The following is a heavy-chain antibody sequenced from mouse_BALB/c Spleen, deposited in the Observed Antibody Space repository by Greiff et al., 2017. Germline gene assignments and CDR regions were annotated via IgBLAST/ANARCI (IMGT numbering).Heavy chain of an antibody. CDR3: ARTSTGTLYAMDY. Sequence: EVQLQESGPGLVKPSQSLSLTCTVTGYSITSDYAWNWIRQFPGNKLEWMGYISYSGSTSYNPSLKSRISITRDTSKNQFFLQFNSVTTEDTATYYCARTSTGTLYAMDYWGQGTSVTVSS. D-gene: IGHD4-1*01. V-gene: IGHV3-2*02. CDR2: ISYSGST. J-gene: IGHJ4*01. CDR1: GYSITSDYA.